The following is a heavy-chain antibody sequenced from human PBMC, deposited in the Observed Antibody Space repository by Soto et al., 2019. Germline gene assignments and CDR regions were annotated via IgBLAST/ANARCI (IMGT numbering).Heavy chain of an antibody. CDR3: ARDKITGLFDY. V-gene: IGHV4-39*07. Sequence: PLETLSLTCTVSGGSISSSSYYWGWIRQPPGTGLEWIGEINHSGSTNYNPSLKSRVTISVDTSKNQFSLKLTSVTAADTAVYYCARDKITGLFDYWGQGTLVTVSS. D-gene: IGHD2-8*02. CDR1: GGSISSSSYY. J-gene: IGHJ4*02. CDR2: INHSGST.